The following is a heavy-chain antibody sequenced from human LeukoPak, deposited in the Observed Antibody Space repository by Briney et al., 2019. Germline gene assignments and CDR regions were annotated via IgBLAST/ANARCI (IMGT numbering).Heavy chain of an antibody. J-gene: IGHJ4*02. V-gene: IGHV4-34*01. D-gene: IGHD6-25*01. CDR1: GGSFSGYY. Sequence: PSETLSLTCAVYGGSFSGYYWSWIRQPPGKGLEWIGEINHSGSANYNPSLKSRVTISVDTSKNQFSLRVSSVTAADTAVYYCARLYSTGPFDYWGQGTLVTVSS. CDR2: INHSGSA. CDR3: ARLYSTGPFDY.